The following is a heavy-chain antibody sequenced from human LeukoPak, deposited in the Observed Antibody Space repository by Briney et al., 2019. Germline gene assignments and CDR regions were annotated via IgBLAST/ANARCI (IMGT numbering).Heavy chain of an antibody. CDR3: ARSVMATGGMFY. D-gene: IGHD4-23*01. CDR1: GDTFSSYA. Sequence: SVKVSCKASGDTFSSYAISWVRQAPGQGLEWMGGIIPIFGTANYAQKFQGRVTITADESTSTAYMELSSLRSEDTAVYYCARSVMATGGMFYWGQGTLVTVSS. J-gene: IGHJ4*02. CDR2: IIPIFGTA. V-gene: IGHV1-69*13.